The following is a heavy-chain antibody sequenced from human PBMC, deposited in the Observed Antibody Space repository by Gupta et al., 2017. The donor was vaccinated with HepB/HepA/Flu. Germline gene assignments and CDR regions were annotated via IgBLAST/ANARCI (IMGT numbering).Heavy chain of an antibody. CDR3: ARSGIAAAGTGWFDP. Sequence: QVQLVESGGGVVQHGRSMRLSCPASGFTFSSYARHWVRQAPGKGLEWVAVLSYDGSNKYYADSVKGRFTISRDNSKNTLYLQMNSLRAEDTAVYYCARSGIAAAGTGWFDPWGQGTLVTVSS. CDR1: GFTFSSYA. CDR2: LSYDGSNK. V-gene: IGHV3-30-3*01. D-gene: IGHD6-13*01. J-gene: IGHJ5*02.